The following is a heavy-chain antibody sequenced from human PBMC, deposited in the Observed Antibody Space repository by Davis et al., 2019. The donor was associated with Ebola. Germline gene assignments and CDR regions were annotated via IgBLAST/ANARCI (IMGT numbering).Heavy chain of an antibody. D-gene: IGHD6-6*01. V-gene: IGHV3-7*01. CDR2: IKQDGSEK. Sequence: GESLKISCAASGFTFSSYAMSWVRQAPGKGLEWVANIKQDGSEKYYVDSVKGRFTISRDNAKNSLNLQMNSLRAEDTAVYYCARDEESSSLWYYYGMDVWGQGTTVTVSS. CDR3: ARDEESSSLWYYYGMDV. CDR1: GFTFSSYA. J-gene: IGHJ6*02.